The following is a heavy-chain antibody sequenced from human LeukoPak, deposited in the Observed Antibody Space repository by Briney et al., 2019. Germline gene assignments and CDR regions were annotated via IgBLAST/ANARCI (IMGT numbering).Heavy chain of an antibody. CDR2: IYYSGST. D-gene: IGHD6-19*01. V-gene: IGHV4-39*01. CDR1: GGSISSSSYY. Sequence: PAETLSLTCTVSGGSISSSSYYWGWIRQPPGKGLEWIGSIYYSGSTYYNPSLKSRITISVDTSKNQFSLTLSSVTAADTAVYYCARLALIGWYVDYWGQGTLVTVSS. CDR3: ARLALIGWYVDY. J-gene: IGHJ4*02.